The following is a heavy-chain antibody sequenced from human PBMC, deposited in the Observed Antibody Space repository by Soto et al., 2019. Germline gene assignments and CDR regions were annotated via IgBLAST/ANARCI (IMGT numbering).Heavy chain of an antibody. CDR2: IIPIFGTA. CDR1: GGTFSSYA. J-gene: IGHJ5*02. D-gene: IGHD2-8*01. V-gene: IGHV1-69*13. CDR3: ARVAIVLMVYAGFDP. Sequence: GASVKVCCKASGGTFSSYAISWVRQAPGQGLEWMGGIIPIFGTANYAQKFQGRVTITADESTSTAYMELSSLRSEDTAVYYCARVAIVLMVYAGFDPWGKGTLVTVSS.